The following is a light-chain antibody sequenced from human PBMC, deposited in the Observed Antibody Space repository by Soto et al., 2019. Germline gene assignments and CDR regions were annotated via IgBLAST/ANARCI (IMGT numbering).Light chain of an antibody. CDR1: QGISSY. Sequence: AIRMTQSPSSLPASTGDRVTITCRASQGISSYLAWYQQKPGKAPKLLIYAASTLQSGVPSRFSGTGSGTVFTRTISRLQPGDFGTYYCQQASNFPLTFGGGTKVDIK. V-gene: IGKV1-8*01. J-gene: IGKJ4*01. CDR2: AAS. CDR3: QQASNFPLT.